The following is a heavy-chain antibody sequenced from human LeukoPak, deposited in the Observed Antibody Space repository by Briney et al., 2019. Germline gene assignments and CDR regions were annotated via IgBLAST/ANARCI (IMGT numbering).Heavy chain of an antibody. D-gene: IGHD6-19*01. V-gene: IGHV4-34*01. J-gene: IGHJ2*01. CDR3: ARGVAVAGTTWYFDL. Sequence: KPSETLSLTCAVYGGSFSGYYWSWIRQPPGKGLEWIGEINHSGSTNYNPSLKSRVTISVDTSKNQFSLKLCSVTAADTAVYYCARGVAVAGTTWYFDLWGRGTLVTVSS. CDR1: GGSFSGYY. CDR2: INHSGST.